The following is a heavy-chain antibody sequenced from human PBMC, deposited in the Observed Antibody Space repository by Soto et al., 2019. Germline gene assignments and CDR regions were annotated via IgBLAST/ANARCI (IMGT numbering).Heavy chain of an antibody. CDR3: AKDLGTYGLGATLDY. V-gene: IGHV3-23*01. D-gene: IGHD1-26*01. J-gene: IGHJ4*02. Sequence: AQLLESGGGLVQSGGSLRLSCAASGFTLSSYAMSWVRQTPGKGLEWVSGISDSGGSTNYADSVKGRFTISRDNSKNTLYLQMNDLRAEDTAVYYCAKDLGTYGLGATLDYWGEGTLVTVSS. CDR2: ISDSGGST. CDR1: GFTLSSYA.